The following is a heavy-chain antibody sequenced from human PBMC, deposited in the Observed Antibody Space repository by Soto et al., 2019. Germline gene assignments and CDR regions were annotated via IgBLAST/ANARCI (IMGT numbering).Heavy chain of an antibody. D-gene: IGHD3-22*01. CDR1: GFTLSTYW. CDR2: INQDAREK. V-gene: IGHV3-7*03. J-gene: IGHJ4*02. CDR3: ARFRRGSSGSNFFDF. Sequence: XVSLQLSCAVSGFTLSTYWMSWVRQAPGKGLEWVANINQDAREKYYVDSVKGRFTVYRDHAKSSLYLQMNSLRVEDTAVYYCARFRRGSSGSNFFDFWGQGALVTVSS.